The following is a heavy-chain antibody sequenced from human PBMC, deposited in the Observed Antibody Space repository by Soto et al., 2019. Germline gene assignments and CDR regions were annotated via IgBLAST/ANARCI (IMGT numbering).Heavy chain of an antibody. CDR2: ISYDGSNK. CDR1: GFTFSSYG. CDR3: AKDHVKAAAGTSLSLDV. J-gene: IGHJ6*02. V-gene: IGHV3-30*18. D-gene: IGHD6-13*01. Sequence: GGSLRLSCAPSGFTFSSYGMHWVGQAPGKGLEWVAVISYDGSNKYYADSVKGRFTISRDNSKNTLYLQMNSLRAEDTAVYYCAKDHVKAAAGTSLSLDVWGQGTTVTVSS.